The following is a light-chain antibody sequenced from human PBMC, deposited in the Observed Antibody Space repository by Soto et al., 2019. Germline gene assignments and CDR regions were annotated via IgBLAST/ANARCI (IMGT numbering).Light chain of an antibody. J-gene: IGKJ1*01. CDR1: QSVRSNY. Sequence: EIVLTQSPGTLSLSPGERVTLSCRASQSVRSNYLAWYQQKPGQAPRLLIYNSSTRATGIPDRFSGSGSGTDFTLTISRLEPEGFALYYCQQYRDLPQTFGQGTQVEIK. CDR3: QQYRDLPQT. V-gene: IGKV3-20*01. CDR2: NSS.